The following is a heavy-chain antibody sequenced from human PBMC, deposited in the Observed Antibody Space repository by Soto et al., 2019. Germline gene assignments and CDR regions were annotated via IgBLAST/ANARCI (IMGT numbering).Heavy chain of an antibody. V-gene: IGHV3-21*01. CDR2: ISSSSSYI. Sequence: PGGSLRLSCAASGLTFSSYSMNWVRQAPGKGLEWVSSISSSSSYIYYADSVKGRFTISRDNAKNSLYLQMNSLRAEDTAVYYCARDDYGDYDPISYYYYYMDVWGKGTTVTVSS. CDR1: GLTFSSYS. D-gene: IGHD4-17*01. CDR3: ARDDYGDYDPISYYYYYMDV. J-gene: IGHJ6*03.